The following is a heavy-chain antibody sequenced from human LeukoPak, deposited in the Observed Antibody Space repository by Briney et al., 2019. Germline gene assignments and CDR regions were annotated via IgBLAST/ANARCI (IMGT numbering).Heavy chain of an antibody. CDR3: ARRGRGVGATTKRYFDY. CDR2: IYYSGST. Sequence: SETLSLTCTVSGGSISSSSYYWGWIRQPPGKGLEWIGSIYYSGSTYYNPSLKSRVTISVDTSKNQFSLKLSSVTAADTAVYYCARRGRGVGATTKRYFDYWGRGTLVTVSS. J-gene: IGHJ4*02. D-gene: IGHD1-26*01. V-gene: IGHV4-39*01. CDR1: GGSISSSSYY.